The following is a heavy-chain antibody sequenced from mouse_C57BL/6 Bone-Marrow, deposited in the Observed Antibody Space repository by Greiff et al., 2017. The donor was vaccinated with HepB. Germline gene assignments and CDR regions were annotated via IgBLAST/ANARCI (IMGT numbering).Heavy chain of an antibody. D-gene: IGHD1-1*01. J-gene: IGHJ3*01. Sequence: QVQLKESGAELARPGASVKLSCKASGYTFTSYGISWVKQRTGQGLEWIGEIYPRSGNTYYNEKFKGKATLTADNSSSTAYMELRSLTSEDSAVYFCARGYYGARFAYWGQGTLVTVSA. CDR1: GYTFTSYG. V-gene: IGHV1-81*01. CDR3: ARGYYGARFAY. CDR2: IYPRSGNT.